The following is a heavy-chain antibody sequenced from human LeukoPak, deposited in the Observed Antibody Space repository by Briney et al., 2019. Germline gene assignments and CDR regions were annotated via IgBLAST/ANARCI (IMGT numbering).Heavy chain of an antibody. CDR1: GYTFTDYY. V-gene: IGHV1-2*02. Sequence: ASVKVSCKASGYTFTDYYMHWVRQAPGQGLEWMGWINPHSGGTNYAQKFQGRVTMTRDTSISTAYMELSRLRSDDTAVYYCARGGNYYGSGTYYVGDCFDPWGQGTLVTVSS. D-gene: IGHD3-10*01. CDR2: INPHSGGT. CDR3: ARGGNYYGSGTYYVGDCFDP. J-gene: IGHJ5*02.